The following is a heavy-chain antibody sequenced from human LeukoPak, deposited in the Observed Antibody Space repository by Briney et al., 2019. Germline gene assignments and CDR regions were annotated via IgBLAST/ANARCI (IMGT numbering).Heavy chain of an antibody. V-gene: IGHV1-2*02. D-gene: IGHD4-17*01. CDR2: INPNSGGT. CDR3: ARDLTTVTWGRFDY. J-gene: IGHJ4*02. Sequence: VASVKVSCKASGYTFTGYYMHWVRQAPGQGLEWIGWINPNSGGTNYAQKFQGRVTMTRDTSISTAYMELSRLGSDDTAVYYCARDLTTVTWGRFDYWGQGTLVTVSS. CDR1: GYTFTGYY.